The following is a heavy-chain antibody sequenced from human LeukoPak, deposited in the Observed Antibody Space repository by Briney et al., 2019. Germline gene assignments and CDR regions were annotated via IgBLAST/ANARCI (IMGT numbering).Heavy chain of an antibody. CDR3: AKGFGEFGSGWYAACDY. V-gene: IGHV3-48*03. Sequence: GGSLRLSCAASGFTFSSYEMNWVRQAPGKGLEWVSYISSSGSTIYYADSVKGRFTISRDNAKNSLYLQMNSLRAEDTAVYYCAKGFGEFGSGWYAACDYWGQGTLVTVSS. J-gene: IGHJ4*02. CDR1: GFTFSSYE. CDR2: ISSSGSTI. D-gene: IGHD6-19*01.